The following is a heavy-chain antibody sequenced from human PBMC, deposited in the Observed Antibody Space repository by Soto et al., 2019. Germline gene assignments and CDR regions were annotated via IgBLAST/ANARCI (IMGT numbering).Heavy chain of an antibody. D-gene: IGHD3-22*01. CDR2: IDHSGST. Sequence: SETLSLTCAVYGGSFSAYYWSWIRQPPGKGLEWIGEIDHSGSTNYNPSLESRVTISVDTSKNQLSPKMSSVTAASTAVHQWARTDSAIFYGMDVWGQGTTVTVSS. CDR1: GGSFSAYY. V-gene: IGHV4-34*01. CDR3: ARTDSAIFYGMDV. J-gene: IGHJ6*02.